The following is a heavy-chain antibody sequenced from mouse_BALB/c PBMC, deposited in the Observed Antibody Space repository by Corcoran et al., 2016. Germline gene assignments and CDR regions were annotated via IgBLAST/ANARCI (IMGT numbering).Heavy chain of an antibody. CDR1: GYTFTSYV. V-gene: IGHV1S136*01. D-gene: IGHD4-1*01. Sequence: EVQLQQSGPELVKPGASVKMSCKASGYTFTSYVMHWVKQKPGQGLEWIGYINPYNDGNKYNEKFKGKATLTSDKSSSTAYMELSSLTSEDSAVYYCARSGWDDWFAYWGQGTLVTVSA. J-gene: IGHJ3*01. CDR2: INPYNDGN. CDR3: ARSGWDDWFAY.